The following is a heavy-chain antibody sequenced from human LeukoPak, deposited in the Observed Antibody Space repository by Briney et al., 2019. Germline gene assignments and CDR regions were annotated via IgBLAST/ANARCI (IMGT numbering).Heavy chain of an antibody. J-gene: IGHJ5*02. CDR1: GCSISSCDYY. CDR2: IYYSGST. Sequence: PSETLSLTCTASGCSISSCDYYWIWIRQPPGKGRVWIGYIYYSGSTYYSPSLKRRVTISVDTSKNQFSLKLSSVTAADTGVYYCARAAARPAAMSFDPWGQGTLVTVSS. D-gene: IGHD2-2*01. V-gene: IGHV4-30-4*08. CDR3: ARAAARPAAMSFDP.